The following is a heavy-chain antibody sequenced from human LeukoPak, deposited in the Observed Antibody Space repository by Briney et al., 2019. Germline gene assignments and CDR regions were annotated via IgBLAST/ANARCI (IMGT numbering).Heavy chain of an antibody. V-gene: IGHV1-46*01. D-gene: IGHD6-13*01. CDR1: GYNYLNYD. Sequence: ASVRVSCKASGYNYLNYDINWVRQAPGQGLEWMGIINPSGGSTSYAQKFQGRVTMTRDTSTSTVYMELSSLRSEDTAVYYCARDPNRQQLALFYFDYWGQGTLVTVSS. CDR3: ARDPNRQQLALFYFDY. J-gene: IGHJ4*02. CDR2: INPSGGST.